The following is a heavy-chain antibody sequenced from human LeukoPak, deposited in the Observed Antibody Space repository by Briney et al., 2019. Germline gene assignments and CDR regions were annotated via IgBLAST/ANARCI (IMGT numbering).Heavy chain of an antibody. J-gene: IGHJ6*02. Sequence: GSSVKVSCTASGGTFSSYAISWVRQAPGQGLEWMGGIIPIFGTANYAQKFQGRVTITADESTSTAYMELSSLRSEDTAVYYCARGKLLGLFYYYYGMDVWGQGTTVTVSS. CDR2: IIPIFGTA. CDR3: ARGKLLGLFYYYYGMDV. D-gene: IGHD2-15*01. V-gene: IGHV1-69*01. CDR1: GGTFSSYA.